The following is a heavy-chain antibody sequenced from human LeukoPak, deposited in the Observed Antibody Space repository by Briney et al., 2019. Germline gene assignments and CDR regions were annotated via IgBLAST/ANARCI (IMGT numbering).Heavy chain of an antibody. CDR3: ARLKGGRLYYFDY. CDR2: IYYSGST. Sequence: PSETLSLTCTVSGGSISSYYWSWIRQPPGKGLEWIGYIYYSGSTNYNPSLKRRVTISVDTSKNQFSLTLSSVTAADTAVYYCARLKGGRLYYFDYWGQGTLVTVSS. CDR1: GGSISSYY. V-gene: IGHV4-59*01. J-gene: IGHJ4*02.